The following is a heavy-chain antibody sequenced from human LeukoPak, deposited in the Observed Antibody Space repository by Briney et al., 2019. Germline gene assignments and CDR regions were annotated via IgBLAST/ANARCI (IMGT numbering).Heavy chain of an antibody. J-gene: IGHJ6*02. CDR1: GFTFSTYG. CDR3: ARDFYVRGLYGGDV. CDR2: ISYDGSYK. V-gene: IGHV3-30*03. Sequence: GGSLRLSCAASGFTFSTYGMHWVRQAPGKGLEWVAFISYDGSYKYYADSVKGRSTISRDSSKNTLYLQMNSLRAEDTAVYYCARDFYVRGLYGGDVWGQGTTVTVSS. D-gene: IGHD3-16*01.